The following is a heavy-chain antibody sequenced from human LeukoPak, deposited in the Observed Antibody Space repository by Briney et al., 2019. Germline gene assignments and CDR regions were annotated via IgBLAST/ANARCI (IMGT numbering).Heavy chain of an antibody. V-gene: IGHV4-39*07. CDR2: IYYSGST. CDR1: GGSISSSSYY. CDR3: ARGRYGSGSYYPIDYFDY. Sequence: SETLSLTCTVSGGSISSSSYYWGWIRQPPGKGLEWIGSIYYSGSTYYNPSLKSRVTISVDTSKNQFSLKLSSVTAADTAVYYCARGRYGSGSYYPIDYFDYWGQGTLVTVSS. J-gene: IGHJ4*02. D-gene: IGHD3-10*01.